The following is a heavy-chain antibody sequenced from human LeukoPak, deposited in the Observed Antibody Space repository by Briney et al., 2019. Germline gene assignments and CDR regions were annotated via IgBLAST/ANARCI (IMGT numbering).Heavy chain of an antibody. J-gene: IGHJ4*02. V-gene: IGHV3-23*01. Sequence: GGSLRLSCAASGFTFSTYSMTWVRQGPGRGLEWVSSIYPSGDSTFYADSVKGRFTISRDNSKNTLYLQMSSMRTEETAIYYCAKDVVPDSGWDLDYWGQGTLVTVSS. CDR1: GFTFSTYS. CDR2: IYPSGDST. D-gene: IGHD6-19*01. CDR3: AKDVVPDSGWDLDY.